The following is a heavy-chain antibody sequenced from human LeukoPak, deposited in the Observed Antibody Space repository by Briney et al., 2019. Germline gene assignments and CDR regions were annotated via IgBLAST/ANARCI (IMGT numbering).Heavy chain of an antibody. Sequence: GGSLRLSCAASGFTFSSYAMTWVRQAPGKGLEWVSIISSGSSAIFSADALKGRFTISRDDAKNLLYLDMNSLRAEDTAVYYCARGHTAVTRHFDFWGQGTLVTVSS. J-gene: IGHJ4*02. V-gene: IGHV3-21*01. D-gene: IGHD4-17*01. CDR2: ISSGSSAI. CDR3: ARGHTAVTRHFDF. CDR1: GFTFSSYA.